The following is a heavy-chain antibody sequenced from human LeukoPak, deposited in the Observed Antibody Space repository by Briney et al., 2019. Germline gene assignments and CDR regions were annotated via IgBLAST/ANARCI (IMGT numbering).Heavy chain of an antibody. CDR1: GGSFSGYY. Sequence: PSETLSLTCAVYGGSFSGYYWSWIRQPPGKGLEWIGEINHSGSTNYNPSLKSRVTISVDTSKNQFSLKLSSVTAADTAVYYCARDIVVVPAATGGFDAFDIWGQGTMVTVSS. CDR3: ARDIVVVPAATGGFDAFDI. J-gene: IGHJ3*02. D-gene: IGHD2-2*01. V-gene: IGHV4-34*01. CDR2: INHSGST.